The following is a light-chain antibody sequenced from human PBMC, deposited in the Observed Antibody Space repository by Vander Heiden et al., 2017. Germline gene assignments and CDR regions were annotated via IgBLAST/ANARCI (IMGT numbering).Light chain of an antibody. Sequence: DIQMTQSPSTLSASVGDRVTITCRASQSSSSWLAWYQQKPGKAPKLLIYKASSLESGVPSRFSGSGSGTEFTLTISSLQPDDSATYYCQQENSSHFTFGHRTKVDIK. CDR3: QQENSSHFT. CDR2: KAS. V-gene: IGKV1-5*03. CDR1: QSSSSW. J-gene: IGKJ3*01.